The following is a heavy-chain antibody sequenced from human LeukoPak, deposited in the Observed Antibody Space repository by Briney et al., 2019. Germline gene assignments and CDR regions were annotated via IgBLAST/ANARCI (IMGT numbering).Heavy chain of an antibody. CDR3: ARYHDSSGYFDY. J-gene: IGHJ4*02. Sequence: SETLSLTCTVSGGSISSGDYYWSWIRQPPGKGLEWIGYIYYSGSTYYNPSLKSRVTISVDTSKNQFSLKLSSVTAADTAVYYCARYHDSSGYFDYWGQGTLVTVSS. D-gene: IGHD3-22*01. CDR1: GGSISSGDYY. CDR2: IYYSGST. V-gene: IGHV4-30-4*02.